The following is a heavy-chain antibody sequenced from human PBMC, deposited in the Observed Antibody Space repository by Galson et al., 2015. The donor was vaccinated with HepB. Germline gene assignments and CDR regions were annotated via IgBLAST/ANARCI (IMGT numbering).Heavy chain of an antibody. D-gene: IGHD6-13*01. V-gene: IGHV5-51*01. CDR3: ARLPRYSSSWDFYFYGMDV. Sequence: QSGAEVKKPGESLKISCKGSGSSFTSYWIGWVRQMPGKGLEWMGIIYPGDSDIRYSPSFQGQVTISADKSISAAYLQWSSLKASDTAMYYCARLPRYSSSWDFYFYGMDVWGQGTTVTVSS. CDR1: GSSFTSYW. J-gene: IGHJ6*02. CDR2: IYPGDSDI.